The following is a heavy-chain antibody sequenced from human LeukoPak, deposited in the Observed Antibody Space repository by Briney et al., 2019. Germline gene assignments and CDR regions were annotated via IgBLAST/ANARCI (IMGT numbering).Heavy chain of an antibody. CDR3: AANEGSDLDY. CDR2: IYYSGST. CDR1: GCTVSSGSYY. J-gene: IGHJ4*02. V-gene: IGHV4-61*01. D-gene: IGHD1-1*01. Sequence: KPSETLSLTCTVSGCTVSSGSYYRSWLRQPPGKGLEWIGYIYYSGSTNYNPSIKSRVTISVDTSKHQFSLKLSSVTAADTAVYYCAANEGSDLDYWGQGTLVTVSS.